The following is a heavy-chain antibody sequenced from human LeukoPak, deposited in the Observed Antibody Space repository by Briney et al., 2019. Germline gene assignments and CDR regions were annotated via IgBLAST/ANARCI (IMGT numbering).Heavy chain of an antibody. Sequence: AGGSLRLSCAGSGYTFSSYAVNWVRQAPGKGLEWVSYIISSSSTIYYADSVKGRFTISRDNAKESLYLQMSSLRAEDTAVYYCARVDYYHYYMDVWGKGTTVTVSS. CDR1: GYTFSSYA. V-gene: IGHV3-48*04. J-gene: IGHJ6*03. CDR2: IISSSSTI. CDR3: ARVDYYHYYMDV.